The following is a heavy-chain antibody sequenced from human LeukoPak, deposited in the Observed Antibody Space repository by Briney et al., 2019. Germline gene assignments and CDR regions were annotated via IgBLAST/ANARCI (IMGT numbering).Heavy chain of an antibody. CDR2: INHSGST. J-gene: IGHJ4*02. V-gene: IGHV4-34*01. CDR1: GGSFSGYY. Sequence: PSETLSLTCAVYGGSFSGYYWSWIRQPPGKGLEWIGEINHSGSTNYNPSLKSRVTISVDTSKNQFSLKLSSVTAADTAVYYCAGTLVDIVATIVAHFDYWGQGTLVTVSS. D-gene: IGHD5-12*01. CDR3: AGTLVDIVATIVAHFDY.